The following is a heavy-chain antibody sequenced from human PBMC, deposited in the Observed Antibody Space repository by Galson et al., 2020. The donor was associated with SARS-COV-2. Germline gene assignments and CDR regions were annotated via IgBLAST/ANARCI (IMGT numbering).Heavy chain of an antibody. V-gene: IGHV3-21*06. Sequence: GESLKISCAASGFTFSSYSMYWVRQAPGKGLEWVSSITSYSTYIYYTDSVKGRFTISRDNAKNSLYLQMNSLRAEDTAVYYCARGITAAGTDWGRWGQGTLVTVSS. CDR1: GFTFSSYS. CDR2: ITSYSTYI. D-gene: IGHD6-13*01. J-gene: IGHJ4*02. CDR3: ARGITAAGTDWGR.